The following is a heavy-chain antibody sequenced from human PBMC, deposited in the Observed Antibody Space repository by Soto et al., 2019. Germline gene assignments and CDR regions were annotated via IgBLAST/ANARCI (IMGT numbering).Heavy chain of an antibody. CDR2: INAYNDNT. CDR1: GYTFTDYG. J-gene: IGHJ6*02. V-gene: IGHV1-18*01. Sequence: QVQLVQSGAEVKKPGASVKVSCRASGYTFTDYGIDWVRQAPGQGLEWMGWINAYNDNTNYAQNLQGRVTMTTDTSTSTAYMELRSLRSDDTAVYYCARGQGGSYYDYYYYGMDVWGQGTTVTVSS. CDR3: ARGQGGSYYDYYYYGMDV. D-gene: IGHD1-26*01.